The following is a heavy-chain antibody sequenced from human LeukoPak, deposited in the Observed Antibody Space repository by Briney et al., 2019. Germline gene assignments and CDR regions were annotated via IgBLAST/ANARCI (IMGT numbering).Heavy chain of an antibody. CDR2: ISYDGSNK. CDR3: AKDSEQWLVRGFGAFDI. Sequence: GGSLRLSCAASGFTFSSYGMHWVRQAPGKGLEWVAVISYDGSNKYYADSVKGRFTISRDNSKNTLYLQMNSLRAEDTAVYYCAKDSEQWLVRGFGAFDIWGQGTLVTVSS. D-gene: IGHD6-19*01. J-gene: IGHJ4*02. V-gene: IGHV3-30*18. CDR1: GFTFSSYG.